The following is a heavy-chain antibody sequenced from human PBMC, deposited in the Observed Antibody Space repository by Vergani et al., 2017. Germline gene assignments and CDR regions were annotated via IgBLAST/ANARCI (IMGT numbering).Heavy chain of an antibody. CDR2: IFSNDEK. V-gene: IGHV2-26*01. J-gene: IGHJ4*02. CDR3: ARGGYISGWYNFDY. CDR1: GFSLSNARMG. Sequence: QVTLKESGPVLVKPTETLTLTCTVSGFSLSNARMGVSWIRQPPGKALEWLAHIFSNDEKSFSTSLKSRLTISKDTSKSQVVLTMTNMDPMDTATYYCARGGYISGWYNFDYWGQGTLVTVSS. D-gene: IGHD6-19*01.